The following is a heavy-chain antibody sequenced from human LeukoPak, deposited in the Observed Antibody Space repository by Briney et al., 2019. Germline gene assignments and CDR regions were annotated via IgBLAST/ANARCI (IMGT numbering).Heavy chain of an antibody. CDR3: ARVLGYYYYYGMDV. J-gene: IGHJ6*02. CDR2: ISSSSSYI. V-gene: IGHV3-21*01. CDR1: GFTFSSYS. Sequence: GGSLRLSCAASGFTFSSYSMNWVRQAPAKGREWVSSISSSSSYIYYADSVKGRFTISRDNAKNSLYLQMNSLRAEDTAVYYCARVLGYYYYYGMDVWGQGTTVTVSS.